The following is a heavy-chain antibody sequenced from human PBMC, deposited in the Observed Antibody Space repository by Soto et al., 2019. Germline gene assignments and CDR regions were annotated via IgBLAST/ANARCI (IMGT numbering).Heavy chain of an antibody. CDR1: GYTFTSSA. D-gene: IGHD4-17*01. V-gene: IGHV1-3*01. CDR2: INAGNGNT. J-gene: IGHJ6*01. Sequence: ASVKVSWKASGYTFTSSAMHLVCQAPGQRIEGMGWINAGNGNTKYSQKFQGRVTIIRDTSAGTAYMELSSLRSEDTALYYCARHTALSDVWAQRSTVTVSS. CDR3: ARHTALSDV.